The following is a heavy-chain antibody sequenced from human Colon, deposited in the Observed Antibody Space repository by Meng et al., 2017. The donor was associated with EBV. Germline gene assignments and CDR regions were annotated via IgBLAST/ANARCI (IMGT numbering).Heavy chain of an antibody. CDR3: ARRTFYYDNSGSGYFFDS. V-gene: IGHV4-39*07. Sequence: QLQLQEAGPGQLKPSEPLSLTCTVSGGSSSSSSHYWDWIRQPPGKGLEWIGSVYYSGSTFYSPSLKSRVTISIDTSKNQFSLKLNSGTAADTAIYYCARRTFYYDNSGSGYFFDSWGQGTLVTVSS. D-gene: IGHD3-22*01. CDR1: GGSSSSSSHY. CDR2: VYYSGST. J-gene: IGHJ4*02.